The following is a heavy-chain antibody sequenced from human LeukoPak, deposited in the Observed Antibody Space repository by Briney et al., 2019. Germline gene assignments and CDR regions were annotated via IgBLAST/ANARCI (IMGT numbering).Heavy chain of an antibody. Sequence: SETLSLTCAVYGGSFNGYYWSWIRQPPGKGLEWIGEINHSGSTNYNPSLKSRVTISVDTSKNQFSLKLSSVTAADTAVYYCARHKVTRGLRPGYFDYWGQGTLVTVSS. V-gene: IGHV4-34*01. CDR1: GGSFNGYY. CDR3: ARHKVTRGLRPGYFDY. CDR2: INHSGST. J-gene: IGHJ4*02.